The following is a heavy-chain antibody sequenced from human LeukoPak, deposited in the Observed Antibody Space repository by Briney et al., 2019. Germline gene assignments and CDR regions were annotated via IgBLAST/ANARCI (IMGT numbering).Heavy chain of an antibody. V-gene: IGHV4-38-2*01. J-gene: IGHJ3*02. CDR3: ASSPTYYCSSTSCYQNAFDI. Sequence: KPSETLSLTCAVSGYSISSGYYWGWIRRPPGKGREWIGRIYHSGSTYYNPSLKSRVTISVDTSKNQFSLKLSSVTAADTAVYYCASSPTYYCSSTSCYQNAFDIWGQGTMVTVSS. CDR2: IYHSGST. D-gene: IGHD2-2*01. CDR1: GYSISSGYY.